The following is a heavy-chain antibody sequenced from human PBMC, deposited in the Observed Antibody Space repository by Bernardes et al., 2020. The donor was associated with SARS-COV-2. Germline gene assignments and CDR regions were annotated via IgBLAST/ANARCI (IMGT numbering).Heavy chain of an antibody. V-gene: IGHV3-23*01. Sequence: VGSLRLSCAASGFTFSSYAMSWVRQAPGKGLEWVSAISGSGGSTYYADSVKGRFTISRDNSKNTLYLQMNSLRAEDTAVYYCAKFCSGSYSNWFDPWGQGTLVTVSS. D-gene: IGHD1-26*01. CDR2: ISGSGGST. CDR3: AKFCSGSYSNWFDP. J-gene: IGHJ5*02. CDR1: GFTFSSYA.